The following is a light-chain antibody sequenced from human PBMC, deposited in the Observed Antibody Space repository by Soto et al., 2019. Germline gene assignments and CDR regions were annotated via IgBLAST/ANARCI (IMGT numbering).Light chain of an antibody. J-gene: IGKJ1*01. V-gene: IGKV3-15*01. CDR3: QQYDTWAT. CDR1: QSVSRH. Sequence: EIVMTQSPATLSVSPGERATLSCRASQSVSRHLAWYQQKPGQAPRLLIYGASTRATGIPARFSAGGSGAEFTLTISSLQSEDFAVYYCQQYDTWATFGQGTK. CDR2: GAS.